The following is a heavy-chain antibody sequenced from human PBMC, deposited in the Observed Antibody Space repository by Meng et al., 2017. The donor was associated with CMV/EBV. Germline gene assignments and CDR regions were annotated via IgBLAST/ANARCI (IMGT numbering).Heavy chain of an antibody. CDR2: ISYDGSNK. CDR1: GFTFSSYV. Sequence: GESLKISCAASGFTFSSYVMHWVRQAPGKGLEWVAVISYDGSNKYYADSVKGRFTISRDNSKNTLYLQMNSLRAEDTAVYYCARGDSGYVYWGQGTLVTVSS. D-gene: IGHD5-12*01. V-gene: IGHV3-30*04. CDR3: ARGDSGYVY. J-gene: IGHJ4*02.